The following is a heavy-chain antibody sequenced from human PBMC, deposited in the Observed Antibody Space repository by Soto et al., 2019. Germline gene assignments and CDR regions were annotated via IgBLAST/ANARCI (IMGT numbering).Heavy chain of an antibody. CDR1: GGSISSYY. D-gene: IGHD3-3*01. V-gene: IGHV4-59*01. J-gene: IGHJ6*02. Sequence: PSETLSLTCTVSGGSISSYYWSWIRQPPGKGLEWIGYIYYSGSTNYNPSLKSRVTISVDTSKNQFSLKLSSVTAADTAVYYCAREGADFWSGYHVYYYYYGMAVWGQGTTVTVSS. CDR2: IYYSGST. CDR3: AREGADFWSGYHVYYYYYGMAV.